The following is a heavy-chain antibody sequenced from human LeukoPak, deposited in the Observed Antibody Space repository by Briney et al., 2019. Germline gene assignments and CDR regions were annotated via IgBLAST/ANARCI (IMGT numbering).Heavy chain of an antibody. CDR1: GFTFSSYA. CDR2: ISGRGDNT. Sequence: GGSLRLSCAASGFTFSSYAMSWVRQAPGKGLEWGSGISGRGDNTYYADSVKGRFTISRDNSKNTLYVQVNRLGTEDTAAYYCAKGSYYDSSGSFYFDYWGQGTLVTVSS. J-gene: IGHJ4*02. CDR3: AKGSYYDSSGSFYFDY. D-gene: IGHD3-22*01. V-gene: IGHV3-23*01.